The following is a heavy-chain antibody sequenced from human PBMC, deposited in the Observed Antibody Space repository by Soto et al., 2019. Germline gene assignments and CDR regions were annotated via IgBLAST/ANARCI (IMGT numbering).Heavy chain of an antibody. CDR2: IYYSGST. CDR3: AGRGYSYGYAIMDV. CDR1: GGSISSYY. V-gene: IGHV4-59*01. J-gene: IGHJ6*02. D-gene: IGHD5-18*01. Sequence: SETLSLTCTVSGGSISSYYWSWIRQPPGKGLEWIGYIYYSGSTNYNPSLKSRVTIPVDTSKNQFSLKLSSVTAADTAVYYCAGRGYSYGYAIMDVWGQGTTVTVSS.